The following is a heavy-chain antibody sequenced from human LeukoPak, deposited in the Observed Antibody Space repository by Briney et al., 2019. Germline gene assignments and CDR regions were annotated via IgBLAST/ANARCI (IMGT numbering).Heavy chain of an antibody. CDR1: GGSIRSYY. Sequence: PSETLSLTCTVSGGSIRSYYWNWIRQPPGKAPEWIGYVYYSGTTNYNPSLKSRVTISVDTSKNEFSLNLRSVTAADTAVYLCAIGRDAYNYGAFEIWGQGTMVTVSS. CDR2: VYYSGTT. V-gene: IGHV4-59*01. J-gene: IGHJ3*02. CDR3: AIGRDAYNYGAFEI. D-gene: IGHD5-24*01.